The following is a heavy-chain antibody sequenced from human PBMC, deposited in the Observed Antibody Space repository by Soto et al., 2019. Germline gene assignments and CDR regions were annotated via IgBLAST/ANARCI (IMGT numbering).Heavy chain of an antibody. Sequence: QVQLVESGGGVVHPGRSLRLSCAASGFTFSSYDMHWVRQAPGKGLEWVAVIWYDGSNKYYGDSVKGRFTISRDNSKNTLYLQMNSLRAEDTAIYYCVRGGGGGLFDPWGQGTMVTVSS. D-gene: IGHD2-15*01. CDR2: IWYDGSNK. V-gene: IGHV3-33*01. J-gene: IGHJ5*02. CDR3: VRGGGGGLFDP. CDR1: GFTFSSYD.